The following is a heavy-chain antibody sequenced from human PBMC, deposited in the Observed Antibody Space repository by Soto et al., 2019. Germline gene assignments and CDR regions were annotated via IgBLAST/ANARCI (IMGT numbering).Heavy chain of an antibody. V-gene: IGHV3-64*02. D-gene: IGHD2-15*01. CDR1: GFTFSSYA. CDR2: ISSNGGST. J-gene: IGHJ3*02. Sequence: GGSLRLSCAASGFTFSSYAMHWVRQAPGKGLEYVSAISSNGGSTYYADSVKGRFTISRDNSKNTLYLQMGSLGAEDMAVYYCARGKGGILNAFDIWGQGTMVTVSS. CDR3: ARGKGGILNAFDI.